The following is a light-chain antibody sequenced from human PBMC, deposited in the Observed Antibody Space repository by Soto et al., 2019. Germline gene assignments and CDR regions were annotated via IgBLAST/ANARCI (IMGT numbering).Light chain of an antibody. V-gene: IGKV3-20*01. CDR3: QQYGSISPIT. Sequence: EIMLTQSPCTLSSSQGERATLSCRASQSVSNSYLAWYQQKPGQAPRLLIYGASSRATGIPDRFSGSGSGTDFTLTISRLVHADDAVYYCQQYGSISPITFGGGTKVAIK. CDR1: QSVSNSY. CDR2: GAS. J-gene: IGKJ4*01.